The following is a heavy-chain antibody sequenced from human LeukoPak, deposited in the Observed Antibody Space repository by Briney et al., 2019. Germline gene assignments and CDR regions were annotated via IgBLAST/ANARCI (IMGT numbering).Heavy chain of an antibody. CDR2: ISSSSSYI. D-gene: IGHD1-20*01. J-gene: IGHJ5*02. Sequence: GGSLRLSCAASGFTFSSYSMNWVRQAPGKGLEWVSSISSSSSYIYYADSVKGRFTISRDNSKNTLYLQMNSLRAEDTAVYYCAKGNWNDVLSWFDPWGQGTLVTVSS. CDR3: AKGNWNDVLSWFDP. CDR1: GFTFSSYS. V-gene: IGHV3-21*04.